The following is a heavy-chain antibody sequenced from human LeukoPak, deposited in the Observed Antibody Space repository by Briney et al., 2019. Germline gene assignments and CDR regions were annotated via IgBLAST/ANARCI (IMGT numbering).Heavy chain of an antibody. V-gene: IGHV3-53*01. CDR2: LYSGSDT. CDR1: GFSVSTKY. CDR3: ARVGDHFHWYLDL. D-gene: IGHD3-3*02. Sequence: GGSLTLSCAASGFSVSTKYMNWVRQAPGKGLEWVLILYSGSDTYYADSVEGRFIISRDSSKNTLFLQMNDLRVEDTAVYYCARVGDHFHWYLDLWGRGTLVTISS. J-gene: IGHJ2*01.